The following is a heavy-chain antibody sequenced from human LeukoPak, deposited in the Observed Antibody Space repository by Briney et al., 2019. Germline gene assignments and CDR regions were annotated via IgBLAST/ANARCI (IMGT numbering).Heavy chain of an antibody. CDR1: GGSISSYY. D-gene: IGHD3-16*02. Sequence: PSETLSLTCTVSGGSISSYYWSWIRQPPGKGLGWIGYIYYSGSTNYNPSLKSRVTISVDTSKNQFSLKLSSVTAADTAVYYCARAGEYDYVWGSYRPFDYWGQGTLVTVSS. J-gene: IGHJ4*02. CDR2: IYYSGST. CDR3: ARAGEYDYVWGSYRPFDY. V-gene: IGHV4-59*01.